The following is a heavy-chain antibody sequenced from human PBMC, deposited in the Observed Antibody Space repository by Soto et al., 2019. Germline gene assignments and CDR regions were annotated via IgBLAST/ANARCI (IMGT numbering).Heavy chain of an antibody. V-gene: IGHV2-5*02. CDR1: GFSLSTSGVG. CDR3: AHRLSYYDSSGYYYVGEYFQH. D-gene: IGHD3-22*01. Sequence: QITLKESGPPLVKPTQTLTLTCTFSGFSLSTSGVGVGWIRQPPGKALEWLALIYWDDDKRYSPSLKSRLTITKDTSKNQVVLTMTNMDPVDTATYYCAHRLSYYDSSGYYYVGEYFQHWGQGTLVTVSS. J-gene: IGHJ1*01. CDR2: IYWDDDK.